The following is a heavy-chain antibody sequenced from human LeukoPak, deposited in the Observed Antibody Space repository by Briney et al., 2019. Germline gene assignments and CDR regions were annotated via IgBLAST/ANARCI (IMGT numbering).Heavy chain of an antibody. Sequence: SETLSLTCTVSGGSISSSSYYWGWIRQPPGKGLEWIGSISYSGSTSHNPSLKSRVTISVATSKNQFSLKLSSVTAADTGVYYCARHPDDNGDKSVDFDYWGQGTLITVSS. V-gene: IGHV4-39*01. CDR2: ISYSGST. J-gene: IGHJ4*02. CDR3: ARHPDDNGDKSVDFDY. D-gene: IGHD4-17*01. CDR1: GGSISSSSYY.